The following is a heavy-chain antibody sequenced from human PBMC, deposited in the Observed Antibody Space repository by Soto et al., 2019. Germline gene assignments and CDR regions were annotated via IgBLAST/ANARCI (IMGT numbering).Heavy chain of an antibody. CDR2: ISTSSTSR. CDR1: GFSFSSHS. J-gene: IGHJ5*02. Sequence: EVHLVESGGGLVQPGGSLRLSCAASGFSFSSHSMNWVRQAPGKGLEWVSFISTSSTSRYYADSVKGRFTISRDNGENSLYLQMNSLRDDDTAVYYCATDIVRGDKWFDPWGQGTLVIVSS. CDR3: ATDIVRGDKWFDP. V-gene: IGHV3-48*02. D-gene: IGHD3-10*02.